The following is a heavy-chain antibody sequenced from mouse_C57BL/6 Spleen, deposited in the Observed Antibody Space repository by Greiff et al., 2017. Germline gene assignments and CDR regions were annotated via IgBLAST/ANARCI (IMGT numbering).Heavy chain of an antibody. V-gene: IGHV1-54*01. Sequence: QVQLKQSGAELVRPGTSVKVSCKASGYAFTNYLIEWVKQRPGQGLEWIGVINPGSGGTNYNEKFKGKATLTADKSSSTAYMQLSSLTSEDSAVYFCARSGSSYLGFDYWGQGTTLTVSS. CDR3: ARSGSSYLGFDY. J-gene: IGHJ2*01. CDR2: INPGSGGT. D-gene: IGHD1-1*01. CDR1: GYAFTNYL.